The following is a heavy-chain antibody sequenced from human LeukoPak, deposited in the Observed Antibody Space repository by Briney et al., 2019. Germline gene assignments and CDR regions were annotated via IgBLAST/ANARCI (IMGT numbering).Heavy chain of an antibody. D-gene: IGHD6-19*01. CDR1: GFTFSSYA. CDR3: AKSTPHSSGWSPVYYYYMDV. Sequence: PGGSLRLSCAASGFTFSSYAMSWVRQAPGKGLEWVSAISGSGGSTYYADSVKGRFTISRDNSKNTLYLQMNSLRAEDTAVYYCAKSTPHSSGWSPVYYYYMDVWGKGTTVTVSS. J-gene: IGHJ6*03. V-gene: IGHV3-23*01. CDR2: ISGSGGST.